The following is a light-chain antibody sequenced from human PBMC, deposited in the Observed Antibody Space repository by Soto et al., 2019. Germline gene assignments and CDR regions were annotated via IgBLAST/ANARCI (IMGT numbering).Light chain of an antibody. V-gene: IGKV3-15*01. Sequence: EIVMTQSPATLSVSPGERATLSCRASQSVSSNLAWYQQIPGQAPRLRIYGASTRATGIPGRISGSGSGTEFTLTISSLQSEDFAVYYCQQYNNWPHTVGQGTKLEIK. CDR3: QQYNNWPHT. J-gene: IGKJ2*01. CDR2: GAS. CDR1: QSVSSN.